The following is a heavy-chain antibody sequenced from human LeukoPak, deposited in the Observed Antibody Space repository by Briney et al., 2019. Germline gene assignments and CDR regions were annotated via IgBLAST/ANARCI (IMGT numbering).Heavy chain of an antibody. CDR3: ARDRSPLRGANYYYMDV. Sequence: PGRSLRLSCAASGFTFSSCGMHWVRQAPGMGLEWVAVIWYDGSNKYYADSVKGRFTISRDNSKNTLYLQMNSLRAEDTAVYYCARDRSPLRGANYYYMDVWGKGTTVTVSS. D-gene: IGHD3-10*01. CDR2: IWYDGSNK. CDR1: GFTFSSCG. V-gene: IGHV3-33*01. J-gene: IGHJ6*03.